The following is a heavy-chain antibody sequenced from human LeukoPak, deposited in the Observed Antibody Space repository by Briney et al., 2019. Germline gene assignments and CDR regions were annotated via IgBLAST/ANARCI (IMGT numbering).Heavy chain of an antibody. V-gene: IGHV4-59*01. CDR1: GGSFSGYY. CDR2: IYYSGST. D-gene: IGHD5-18*01. J-gene: IGHJ4*02. Sequence: KPSETLSLTCAVYGGSFSGYYWSWIRQPPGKGLEWIGYIYYSGSTNYNPSLKSRVTISVDTSKNQFSLKLSSVTAADTAVYYCARSGYSYALKNYFDYWGQGTLVTVSS. CDR3: ARSGYSYALKNYFDY.